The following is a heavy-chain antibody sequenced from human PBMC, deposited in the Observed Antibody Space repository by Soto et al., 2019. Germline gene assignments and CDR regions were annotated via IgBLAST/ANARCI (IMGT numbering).Heavy chain of an antibody. J-gene: IGHJ6*02. CDR2: ISAYNGNT. Sequence: QVQLVQSGAEVKKPGASVKVSCKASGYTFTSYGISWVRQAPGQGLEWMGWISAYNGNTNYAQKLQGRVTMTTDTSTSTAYMELRSLRSDDMAVYYCARDLVVPAAPYYYYYGMDVWGQGTTVTVSS. CDR3: ARDLVVPAAPYYYYYGMDV. CDR1: GYTFTSYG. V-gene: IGHV1-18*03. D-gene: IGHD2-2*01.